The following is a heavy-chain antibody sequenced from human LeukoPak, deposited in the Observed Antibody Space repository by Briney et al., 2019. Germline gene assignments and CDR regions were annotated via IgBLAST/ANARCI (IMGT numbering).Heavy chain of an antibody. V-gene: IGHV3-23*01. CDR1: GFTFSSNI. J-gene: IGHJ4*02. Sequence: GGSLRLSCAASGFTFSSNIMSWVRQAPGKGLEWVSGISGSGATTYYAESVKGRFTISRDNSKNTLYLQMNSLRAEDTAVYYCAKDSYYGSGSYYPYFDYWGQGTLVTVSS. CDR3: AKDSYYGSGSYYPYFDY. CDR2: ISGSGATT. D-gene: IGHD3-10*01.